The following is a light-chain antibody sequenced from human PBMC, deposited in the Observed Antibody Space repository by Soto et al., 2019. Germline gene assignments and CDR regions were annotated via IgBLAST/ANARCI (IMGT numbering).Light chain of an antibody. CDR2: EAS. CDR3: HQTYSPPDT. CDR1: QSIDTH. Sequence: DIRMTHSPSALSASVGGGVTSTFLASQSIDTHLNWYQQHPGKAPNALIYEASNLQSGVPSRFSGSGSGTDFTLTISGLQPDDSATYYCHQTYSPPDTFGQGTKVDIK. J-gene: IGKJ1*01. V-gene: IGKV1-39*01.